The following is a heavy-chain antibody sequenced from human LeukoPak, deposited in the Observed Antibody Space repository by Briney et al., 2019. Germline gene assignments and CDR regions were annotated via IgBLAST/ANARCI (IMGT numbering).Heavy chain of an antibody. Sequence: SETLSLTCTVSGGSISSYFYNWIRQPPGKGLEWIGYIYYSGSTNYNPSLKSRVTISVDTSKNQFSLKLSSVTAADTAVYYCARAWSGWTSYDYWGQGTLVTVSS. D-gene: IGHD6-19*01. CDR1: GGSISSYF. J-gene: IGHJ4*02. CDR2: IYYSGST. V-gene: IGHV4-59*08. CDR3: ARAWSGWTSYDY.